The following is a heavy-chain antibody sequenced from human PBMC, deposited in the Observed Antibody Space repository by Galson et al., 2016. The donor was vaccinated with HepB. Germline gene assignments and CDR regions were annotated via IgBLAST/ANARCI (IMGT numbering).Heavy chain of an antibody. V-gene: IGHV3-74*01. Sequence: SLRLSCAASGFMFSTYWMHWVRRTPGKGLVWVARIDSDGSRTSYADSVKGRFTISRDNSKNTLYLQMNSLRAEDTAVYYCAKDLGFLEWLFFDSYYYYGMDVWGQGTTVTVSS. CDR2: IDSDGSRT. CDR1: GFMFSTYW. CDR3: AKDLGFLEWLFFDSYYYYGMDV. J-gene: IGHJ6*02. D-gene: IGHD3-3*01.